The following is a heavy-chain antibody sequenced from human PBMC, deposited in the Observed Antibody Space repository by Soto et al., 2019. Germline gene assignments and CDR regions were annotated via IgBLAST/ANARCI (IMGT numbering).Heavy chain of an antibody. CDR2: INPNSGGT. CDR1: GYTFTGYY. D-gene: IGHD3-10*01. Sequence: ASVKVSCKASGYTFTGYYMHWVRQAPGQGXEWMGWINPNSGGTNYAQKFQGWVTMTRDTSISTAYMELSRLRSDDTAVYYCARATRPLYYYGSGSYSAFDIWGQGTMVTVSS. V-gene: IGHV1-2*04. J-gene: IGHJ3*02. CDR3: ARATRPLYYYGSGSYSAFDI.